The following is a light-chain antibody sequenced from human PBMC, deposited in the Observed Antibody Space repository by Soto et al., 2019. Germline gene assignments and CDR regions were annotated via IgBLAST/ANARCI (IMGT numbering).Light chain of an antibody. CDR3: QQYGSSLTWT. Sequence: EIVLTQSPCTLTLSPGERATLSCRASQSVSSSYLAWYQQKPGQAPRLLIYGASSRATGIPDRFSGSGSGTDVTLTISRLEPEDFAVYYCQQYGSSLTWTFGQGAKVDIK. CDR1: QSVSSSY. V-gene: IGKV3-20*01. CDR2: GAS. J-gene: IGKJ1*01.